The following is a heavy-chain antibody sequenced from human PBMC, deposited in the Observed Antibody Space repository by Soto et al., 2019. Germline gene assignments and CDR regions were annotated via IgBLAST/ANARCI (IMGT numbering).Heavy chain of an antibody. J-gene: IGHJ4*02. CDR2: INAGNGNI. V-gene: IGHV1-3*01. CDR1: GYTFTSSA. Sequence: GASVKVSCKASGYTFTSSAIHWVRQAPGQGLEWMRWINAGNGNIKHSQKFQHRVTITRDTSASTAYMELSSLRLEDTAVYYCARDGAVAGDSNFDYWGQGTLVTVSS. CDR3: ARDGAVAGDSNFDY. D-gene: IGHD6-19*01.